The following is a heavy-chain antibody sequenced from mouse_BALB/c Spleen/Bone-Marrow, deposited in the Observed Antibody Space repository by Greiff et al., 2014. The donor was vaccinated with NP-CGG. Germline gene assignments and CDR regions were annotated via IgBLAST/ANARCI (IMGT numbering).Heavy chain of an antibody. CDR2: IWGDGST. V-gene: IGHV2-6-7*01. J-gene: IGHJ3*01. D-gene: IGHD2-3*01. CDR3: ARSDGYYEGFAY. CDR1: GFSLTGYS. Sequence: VQLQQSGPGLVAPSQSLSITCTVSGFSLTGYSVNWVRQPPGKGLERLGMIWGDGSTDYNSALKSRLSISKDNSKSQVFLKMNSLQTDDTARYYCARSDGYYEGFAYWGQGTLVTVSA.